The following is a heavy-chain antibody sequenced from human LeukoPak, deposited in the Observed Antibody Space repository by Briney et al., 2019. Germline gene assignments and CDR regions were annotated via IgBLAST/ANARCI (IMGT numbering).Heavy chain of an antibody. V-gene: IGHV4-39*01. CDR1: GASISDYY. J-gene: IGHJ4*02. CDR3: ALRRDYYDSSGYQFDY. CDR2: IYYSGST. Sequence: PSETLSLTCLVSGASISDYYWGWIRQPPGKGLEWIGSIYYSGSTYYNPSLKSRVTISVDTSKNQFSLKLSSVTAADTAVYYCALRRDYYDSSGYQFDYWGQGTLVTVSS. D-gene: IGHD3-22*01.